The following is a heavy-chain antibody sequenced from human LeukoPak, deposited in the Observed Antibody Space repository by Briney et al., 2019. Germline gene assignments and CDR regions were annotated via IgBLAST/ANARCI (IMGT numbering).Heavy chain of an antibody. D-gene: IGHD2-2*02. CDR3: ARANIVVVPAAILGDYYYGMDV. Sequence: GGSLRLSCAASGFTFSSYSMNWVRQAPGKGLEWVSSISSSSSYIYYADSVKGRFTISRDNAKNSLYLQMNSLRAEDTAVYYCARANIVVVPAAILGDYYYGMDVWGQGTTVTVSS. V-gene: IGHV3-21*01. J-gene: IGHJ6*02. CDR2: ISSSSSYI. CDR1: GFTFSSYS.